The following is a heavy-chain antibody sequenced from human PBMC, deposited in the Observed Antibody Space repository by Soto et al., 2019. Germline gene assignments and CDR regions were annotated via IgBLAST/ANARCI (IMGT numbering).Heavy chain of an antibody. CDR2: IYWDDDK. J-gene: IGHJ4*02. CDR3: VHTSRYGKNYFDY. Sequence: QITLKEPCPTLVKPTQTLTLTCTFSGFSLSTSGVGVGWIRQPPGKALEWLALIYWDDDKRYSPSLKSSLTITKNTTKNQVVLKMTNTDPVETATYYGVHTSRYGKNYFDYWGQETLVTDSS. D-gene: IGHD5-18*01. V-gene: IGHV2-5*02. CDR1: GFSLSTSGVG.